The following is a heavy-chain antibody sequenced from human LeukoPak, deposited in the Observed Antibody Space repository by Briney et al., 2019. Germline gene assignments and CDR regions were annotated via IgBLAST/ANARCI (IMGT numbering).Heavy chain of an antibody. CDR1: GGSINGYY. D-gene: IGHD6-13*01. CDR2: INHSGST. V-gene: IGHV4-34*01. Sequence: PSETLSLTCSVSGGSINGYYWSWIRQPPGKGLEWIGEINHSGSTNYNPSLKSRVTISVDTSKNQFSLKLSSVTAADTAVYYCAGTLQQLVKRPYFDYWGQGTLVTVSS. J-gene: IGHJ4*02. CDR3: AGTLQQLVKRPYFDY.